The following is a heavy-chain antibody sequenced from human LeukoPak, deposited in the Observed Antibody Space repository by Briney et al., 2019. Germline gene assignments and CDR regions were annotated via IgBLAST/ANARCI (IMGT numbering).Heavy chain of an antibody. Sequence: GGSLRLSCAASGFTFSSYGMHWVRQAPGKGLEWVAFIRYDGSNKYYADSVKGRFTISRDNSKNTLYLQMNSLRAEDTAVYYCARSDLGRYYAAGSQSSIDYWGQGTLVTVSS. CDR1: GFTFSSYG. V-gene: IGHV3-30*02. CDR2: IRYDGSNK. J-gene: IGHJ4*02. CDR3: ARSDLGRYYAAGSQSSIDY. D-gene: IGHD3-10*01.